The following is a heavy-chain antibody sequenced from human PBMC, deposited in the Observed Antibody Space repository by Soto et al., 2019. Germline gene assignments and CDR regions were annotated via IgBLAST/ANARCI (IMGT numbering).Heavy chain of an antibody. D-gene: IGHD6-19*01. J-gene: IGHJ4*02. CDR2: IWYDGSNK. CDR3: ARDPTRIAVAGTTFDY. V-gene: IGHV3-33*01. CDR1: GFTFSSYG. Sequence: QVQLVESGGGVVQPGRSLRLSCAASGFTFSSYGMHWVRQAPGKGLEWVAVIWYDGSNKYYADSVKGRFTISRDNSKNTLYLQMNSLSAEDTAVYYCARDPTRIAVAGTTFDYWGQGTLVTVSS.